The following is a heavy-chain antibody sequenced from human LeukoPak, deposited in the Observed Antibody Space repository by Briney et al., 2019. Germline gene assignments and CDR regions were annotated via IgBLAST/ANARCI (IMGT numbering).Heavy chain of an antibody. CDR2: IIPILGIA. V-gene: IGHV1-69*04. Sequence: SVKVSCKASGGTLSSYAISWVRQAPGQGLEWMGRIIPILGIANYAQKFQGRVTITADKSTSTAYMELSSLRSEDTAVYYCANSALTTVTTGGMDVWGQGTTVTVPS. J-gene: IGHJ6*02. CDR1: GGTLSSYA. CDR3: ANSALTTVTTGGMDV. D-gene: IGHD4-17*01.